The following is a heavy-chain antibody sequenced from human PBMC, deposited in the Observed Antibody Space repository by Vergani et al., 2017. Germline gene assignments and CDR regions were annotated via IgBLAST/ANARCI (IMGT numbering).Heavy chain of an antibody. V-gene: IGHV3-21*04. D-gene: IGHD5-24*01. Sequence: EVQLVESGGGFVRPGESLRLSCAASGFTFSSYSMNWVRQAPGKGLEWVSSISSSSSYIYYADSVKGRFTISRDNAKNSLYLQMNSLRAEDTAVYYCARDHRDYNNYPGTFDIWGQGSMVTVSS. J-gene: IGHJ3*02. CDR3: ARDHRDYNNYPGTFDI. CDR1: GFTFSSYS. CDR2: ISSSSSYI.